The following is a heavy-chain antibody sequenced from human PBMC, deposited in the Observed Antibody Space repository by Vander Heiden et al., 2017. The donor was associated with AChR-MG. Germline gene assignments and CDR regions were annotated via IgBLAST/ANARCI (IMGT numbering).Heavy chain of an antibody. Sequence: QVTLRESGPALVKPTQTLTLTCTFSGFSLSSTGMCVSWIRQPPGKALEWLARIGWNNDKYYSTSLKTRLTISEDTSKSQVVLTMTNVGPVDTATYYCARMYCSGGSEIDSWGQGTPVTVSS. J-gene: IGHJ4*02. V-gene: IGHV2-70*15. D-gene: IGHD2-15*01. CDR3: ARMYCSGGSEIDS. CDR1: GFSLSSTGMC. CDR2: IGWNNDK.